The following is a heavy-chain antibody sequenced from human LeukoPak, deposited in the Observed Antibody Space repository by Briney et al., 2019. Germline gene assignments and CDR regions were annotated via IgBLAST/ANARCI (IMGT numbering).Heavy chain of an antibody. D-gene: IGHD5-18*01. CDR3: AKDSWDTAMEGYVDY. J-gene: IGHJ4*02. Sequence: GGPLRLSCAASGFTFSSYAMSWVRQAPGKGLEWVSAISGSGGSTYYADSVKGRFTISRDNSKNTLYLQMNSLRAEDTAVYYCAKDSWDTAMEGYVDYWGQGTLVTVSS. V-gene: IGHV3-23*01. CDR1: GFTFSSYA. CDR2: ISGSGGST.